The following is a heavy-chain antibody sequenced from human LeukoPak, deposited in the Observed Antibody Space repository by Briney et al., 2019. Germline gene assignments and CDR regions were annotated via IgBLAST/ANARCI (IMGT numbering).Heavy chain of an antibody. V-gene: IGHV1-18*01. D-gene: IGHD6-6*01. J-gene: IGHJ4*02. CDR3: ARTYSNSSPFDY. Sequence: ASVKVSCTASGYTFTSYGISWVRQAPGQGLEWMGWISAYNGNTNYAQKFQGRVTMTRDTSTSTVYMELSSLRSEDTAVYYCARTYSNSSPFDYWGQGTLVPVSS. CDR1: GYTFTSYG. CDR2: ISAYNGNT.